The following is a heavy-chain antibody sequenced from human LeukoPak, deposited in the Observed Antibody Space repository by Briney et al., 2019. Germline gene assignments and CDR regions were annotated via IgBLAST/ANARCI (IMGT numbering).Heavy chain of an antibody. D-gene: IGHD6-6*01. CDR3: ARGARLLIAARRAYYMDV. CDR1: GGSFNGYY. Sequence: PSETLSLTCAVYGGSFNGYYWSWIRQPPGKGLEWIGEINHSGSTNYNPSLKSRVTISVDTSKNQFSLKLSSVTAADTAVYYCARGARLLIAARRAYYMDVWGKGTTVTVSS. V-gene: IGHV4-34*01. CDR2: INHSGST. J-gene: IGHJ6*03.